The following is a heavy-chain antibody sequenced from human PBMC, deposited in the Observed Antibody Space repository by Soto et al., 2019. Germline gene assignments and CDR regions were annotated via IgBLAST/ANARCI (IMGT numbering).Heavy chain of an antibody. V-gene: IGHV3-53*01. CDR3: ARHRHPRGTVGATSPLDP. CDR2: HYSGGST. CDR1: GFSVSSNY. Sequence: GGSLRLSCAISGFSVSSNYLSWVRQAPGKGLEWVSVHYSGGSTYYADSVQGRFSISRDKSNNTLYLQMRRVRAEDTAVYFCARHRHPRGTVGATSPLDPWGQGTQVTVSS. D-gene: IGHD1-26*01. J-gene: IGHJ5*02.